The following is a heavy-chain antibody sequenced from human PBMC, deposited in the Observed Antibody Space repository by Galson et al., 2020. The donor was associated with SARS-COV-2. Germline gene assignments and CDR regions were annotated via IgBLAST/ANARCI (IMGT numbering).Heavy chain of an antibody. CDR1: GFTFSSYS. J-gene: IGHJ5*02. V-gene: IGHV3-21*01. CDR3: ARGGYGGDWFDP. CDR2: ISSSSSYI. Sequence: GGSLRLSCAASGFTFSSYSMTWVRQAPGQGLAWVSSISSSSSYIYYADSVKGRFTISRDNAKNSLYLQMNSLRAEDTAVYYCARGGYGGDWFDPWGQGTLVTVSS. D-gene: IGHD4-17*01.